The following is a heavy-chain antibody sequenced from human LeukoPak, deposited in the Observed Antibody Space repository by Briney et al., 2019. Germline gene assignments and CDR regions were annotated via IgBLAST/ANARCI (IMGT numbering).Heavy chain of an antibody. D-gene: IGHD6-13*01. V-gene: IGHV4-30-4*07. Sequence: SETLSLTCAVSGGSISSGGYSWSWIRQPPGKGLEWIGYIYYSGSTYYNPSLKSRVTISVDTSKNQFSLKLSSVTAADTAVYYCARGRGGYSSSWYLEVAVAGTPPDYWGQGTLVTVSS. J-gene: IGHJ4*02. CDR3: ARGRGGYSSSWYLEVAVAGTPPDY. CDR1: GGSISSGGYS. CDR2: IYYSGST.